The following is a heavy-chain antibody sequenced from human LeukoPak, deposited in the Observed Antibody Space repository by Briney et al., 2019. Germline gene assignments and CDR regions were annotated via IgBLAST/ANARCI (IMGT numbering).Heavy chain of an antibody. J-gene: IGHJ4*02. CDR1: GYSFTSYW. CDR3: ARLAQYYYDSSGYSGYFDY. V-gene: IGHV5-51*01. Sequence: GESLKISCKGSGYSFTSYWIGCVRQMPGKGLEWMGIIYPGDSDTRYSPSFQGQVTISADKSISTAYLQWSSLKASDTAMYYCARLAQYYYDSSGYSGYFDYWGQGTLVTVSS. D-gene: IGHD3-22*01. CDR2: IYPGDSDT.